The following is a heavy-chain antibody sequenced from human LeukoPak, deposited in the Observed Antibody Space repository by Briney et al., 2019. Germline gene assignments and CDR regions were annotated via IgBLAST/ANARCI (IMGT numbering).Heavy chain of an antibody. CDR2: IRYDGRNK. Sequence: GGSLRLSCAAAGLTFSNYGMHWVRQAPGKGLQWVAYIRYDGRNKYSADSVRGRFTIYRDNSKSTLYLQMNSLRPEDTAVYYCAKGGSNNWSFDNWGQGTLVTVSS. J-gene: IGHJ4*02. CDR1: GLTFSNYG. CDR3: AKGGSNNWSFDN. V-gene: IGHV3-30*02. D-gene: IGHD1-1*01.